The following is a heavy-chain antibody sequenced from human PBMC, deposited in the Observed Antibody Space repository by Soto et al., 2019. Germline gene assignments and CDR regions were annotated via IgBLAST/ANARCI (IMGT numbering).Heavy chain of an antibody. J-gene: IGHJ4*02. D-gene: IGHD2-2*01. CDR2: IKQDGSEK. V-gene: IGHV3-7*01. CDR1: GFTFSSYW. Sequence: SGGGLVQPGGSLRLSCAASGFTFSSYWMSWVRQAPGKGLEWVANIKQDGSEKYYVDPVKGRFTISRDNAKNSLYLQMNSPRAEDTAVYYCARGRGCSTGCHNFDYWGQGTLVTVSS. CDR3: ARGRGCSTGCHNFDY.